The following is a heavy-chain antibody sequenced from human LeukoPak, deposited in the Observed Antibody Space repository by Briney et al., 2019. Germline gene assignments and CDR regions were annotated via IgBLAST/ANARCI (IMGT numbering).Heavy chain of an antibody. J-gene: IGHJ5*02. CDR3: ARDEEAAGTRYFDP. CDR2: ISPRGSTM. Sequence: GGSLRLSCTASGVTFSDYYMNWIRQAPGKGLEWVSYISPRGSTMQYAESVEGRFTISRDNAKSSLYLQMNSLRAEETAVYYCARDEEAAGTRYFDPWGQRTLVTVSS. V-gene: IGHV3-11*01. D-gene: IGHD6-13*01. CDR1: GVTFSDYY.